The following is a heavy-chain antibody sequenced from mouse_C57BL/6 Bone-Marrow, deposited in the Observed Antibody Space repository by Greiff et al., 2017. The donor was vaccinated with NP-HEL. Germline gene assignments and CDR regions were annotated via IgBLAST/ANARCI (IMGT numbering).Heavy chain of an antibody. CDR3: ARHTNAMDY. CDR2: ISSGGSYT. J-gene: IGHJ4*01. D-gene: IGHD1-1*01. CDR1: GFTFSSYG. V-gene: IGHV5-6*01. Sequence: VPLVESGGDLVKPGGSLKLSCAASGFTFSSYGMSWVRQTPDKRLEWVATISSGGSYTYYPDSVKGRFTISRDNAKNTLYLQMSRLKSEDTAMYYCARHTNAMDYWGQGTSVTVSS.